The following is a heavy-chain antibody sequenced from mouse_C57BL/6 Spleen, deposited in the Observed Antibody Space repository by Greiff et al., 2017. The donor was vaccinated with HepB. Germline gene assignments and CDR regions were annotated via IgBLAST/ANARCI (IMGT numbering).Heavy chain of an antibody. Sequence: VQLHQSGPELVKPGASVKISCKASGYTFTDYYMNWVKQSHGKSLEWIGDINPNNGGTSYNQKFKGKATLTVDKSSSTAYMELRSLTSEDSAVYYCARSRYYGSSSYYAMDYWGQGTSVTVSS. CDR3: ARSRYYGSSSYYAMDY. CDR2: INPNNGGT. CDR1: GYTFTDYY. V-gene: IGHV1-26*01. J-gene: IGHJ4*01. D-gene: IGHD1-1*01.